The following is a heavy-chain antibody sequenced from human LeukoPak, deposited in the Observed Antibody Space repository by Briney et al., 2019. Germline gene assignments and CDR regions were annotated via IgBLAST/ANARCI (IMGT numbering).Heavy chain of an antibody. V-gene: IGHV3-48*04. J-gene: IGHJ4*02. CDR3: ARRVPNQVITDYFDY. Sequence: GGSLRLSCAASGFTLSSYSMNWVRQAPGKGLEWISFIDSSSRTIFYAESVKGRFTISRDNAKNSLFLQMNSLRAEDTAVYYCARRVPNQVITDYFDYWGQGTLVTVSS. D-gene: IGHD3-16*01. CDR1: GFTLSSYS. CDR2: IDSSSRTI.